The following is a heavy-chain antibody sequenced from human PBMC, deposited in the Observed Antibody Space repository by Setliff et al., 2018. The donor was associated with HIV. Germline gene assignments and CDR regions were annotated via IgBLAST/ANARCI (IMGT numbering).Heavy chain of an antibody. D-gene: IGHD3-10*01. Sequence: SETLSLTCSVSGGPISRYSWSWIRQPPGKGLEWIGHIYNSGTIDYNSSLKSRVTIFVDSSKNQFSLTLTSVTAEDTGVYYGARVDMRGVMGNPNFFDPCGKGTRVTVSS. J-gene: IGHJ5*02. V-gene: IGHV4-4*08. CDR2: IYNSGTI. CDR3: ARVDMRGVMGNPNFFDP. CDR1: GGPISRYS.